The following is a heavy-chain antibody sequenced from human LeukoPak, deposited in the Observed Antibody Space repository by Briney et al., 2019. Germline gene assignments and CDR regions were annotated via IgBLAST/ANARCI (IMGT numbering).Heavy chain of an antibody. D-gene: IGHD2-8*01. Sequence: GGSLRLSCAASGSTFSSYSMNWVRQAPGEGLEWVSSISSSSTYIFYADSVKGRFTISRDNAKNSLYLQMNSLRAEDTAVYYCARGNGDAFDIRGQGTMVTVSS. CDR3: ARGNGDAFDI. CDR1: GSTFSSYS. J-gene: IGHJ3*02. V-gene: IGHV3-21*01. CDR2: ISSSSTYI.